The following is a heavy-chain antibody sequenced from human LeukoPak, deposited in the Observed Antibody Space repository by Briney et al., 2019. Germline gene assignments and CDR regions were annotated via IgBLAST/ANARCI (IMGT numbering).Heavy chain of an antibody. Sequence: GGSLRLSCAASGFTFSTYWMHWVRQAPEKGLVWVSRINGDGGSRNYADSVEGRFTISRDNAKNTLYLQMSSLRVEDTAVYYCASASSHRTAAGGDYWGQGTLVTVST. J-gene: IGHJ4*02. CDR3: ASASSHRTAAGGDY. V-gene: IGHV3-74*01. CDR1: GFTFSTYW. CDR2: INGDGGSR. D-gene: IGHD6-13*01.